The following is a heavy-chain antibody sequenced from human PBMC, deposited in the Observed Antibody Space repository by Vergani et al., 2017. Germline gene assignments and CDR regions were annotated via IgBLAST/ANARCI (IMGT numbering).Heavy chain of an antibody. CDR2: IYYSGST. V-gene: IGHV4-31*03. J-gene: IGHJ6*02. Sequence: QVQLQESGPGLVKPSQTLSLTCTVSGGSISSGGYYWSWIRQHPGKGLECIGYIYYSGSTYYNPSLKSRVTISVDTSKNQFSLKLSSVTAADTAVYYCAGDVNYYGSGSYYYYGMDVWGQGTTVTVSS. CDR3: AGDVNYYGSGSYYYYGMDV. D-gene: IGHD3-10*01. CDR1: GGSISSGGYY.